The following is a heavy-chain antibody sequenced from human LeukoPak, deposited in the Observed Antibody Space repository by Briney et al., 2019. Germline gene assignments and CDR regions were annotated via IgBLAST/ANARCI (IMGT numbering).Heavy chain of an antibody. Sequence: GGSLRLSCAASGFTFSGYAMSWVRQAPGKGLEWVSLISGSGGGTYYADSVKGRFTIFRDNSKNTQYLQMNSLRAEDTAVYYCAKTGTEDGYNIYFDHWGQGTLLTVSS. CDR1: GFTFSGYA. J-gene: IGHJ4*02. CDR3: AKTGTEDGYNIYFDH. D-gene: IGHD5-24*01. V-gene: IGHV3-23*01. CDR2: ISGSGGGT.